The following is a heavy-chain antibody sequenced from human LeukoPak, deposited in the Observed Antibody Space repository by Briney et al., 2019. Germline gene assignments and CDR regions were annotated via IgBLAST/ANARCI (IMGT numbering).Heavy chain of an antibody. CDR3: ARSTYIAAEDY. V-gene: IGHV4-4*07. J-gene: IGHJ4*02. Sequence: SETLSLTCTVSGGSISSYYWSWIRQPAGKGLEWIGRISSSGSTNYNPSLKSRVTISVDTSKNQFSLKLSSVTAADTAVYYCARSTYIAAEDYWGQGTLVTVSS. D-gene: IGHD6-6*01. CDR2: ISSSGST. CDR1: GGSISSYY.